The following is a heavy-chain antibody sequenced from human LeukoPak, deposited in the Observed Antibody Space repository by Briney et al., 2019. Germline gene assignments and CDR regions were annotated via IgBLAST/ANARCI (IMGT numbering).Heavy chain of an antibody. Sequence: SVKVSCKASGGTFSSYAISWVRQAPGQGLEWMGGIIPIFGTANYAQKFQGRVTITTDESTSTAYMELSSLRSEDTAVYYCARGREGSSSSYFYYYYYMDVWGKGTTVTVSS. J-gene: IGHJ6*03. CDR1: GGTFSSYA. CDR2: IIPIFGTA. V-gene: IGHV1-69*05. D-gene: IGHD6-6*01. CDR3: ARGREGSSSSYFYYYYYMDV.